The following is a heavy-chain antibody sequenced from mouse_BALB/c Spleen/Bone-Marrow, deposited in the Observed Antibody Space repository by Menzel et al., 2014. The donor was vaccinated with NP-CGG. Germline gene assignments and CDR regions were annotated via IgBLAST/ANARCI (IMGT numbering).Heavy chain of an antibody. D-gene: IGHD1-1*01. CDR3: ARGSYYEGAMDY. CDR2: IWAGGST. Sequence: VMLVESRPGLVAPSQSLSITCTVSGFSLTSYGVHWVRQPPGKVLEWLGVIWAGGSTNYNSALMSRLSISKDNSKSQVCLKMNSLQTDDTAMYYCARGSYYEGAMDYWGQGTSVTVSS. V-gene: IGHV2-9*02. J-gene: IGHJ4*01. CDR1: GFSLTSYG.